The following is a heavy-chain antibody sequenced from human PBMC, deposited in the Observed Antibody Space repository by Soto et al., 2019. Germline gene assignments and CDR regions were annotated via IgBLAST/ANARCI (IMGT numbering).Heavy chain of an antibody. CDR1: GYSFTNYW. CDR2: IYPSDSDT. Sequence: GESLKISCKGSGYSFTNYWIAWVRQMPGKGLEYMGIIYPSDSDTRYSPSFQGQVTISADKSISTAYLQWSSLKASDTAMYYCARLQTVVPAALYYFDYWGQGTLVTVSS. V-gene: IGHV5-51*01. J-gene: IGHJ4*02. D-gene: IGHD2-2*01. CDR3: ARLQTVVPAALYYFDY.